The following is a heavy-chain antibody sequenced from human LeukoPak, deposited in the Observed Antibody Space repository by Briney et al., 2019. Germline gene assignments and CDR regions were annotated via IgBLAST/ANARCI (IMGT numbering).Heavy chain of an antibody. Sequence: GGSLRLSCAASGFTFSSHAMHWVSQAPGKGLEWVAVISYDGSNKYYVDSVKGRFTISRDNSKNTLYLQMNSLRAEDTAVYYCARDRGSGWPYYYYGMDVWGQGTMVTVSS. CDR1: GFTFSSHA. D-gene: IGHD6-19*01. J-gene: IGHJ6*02. CDR2: ISYDGSNK. CDR3: ARDRGSGWPYYYYGMDV. V-gene: IGHV3-30*04.